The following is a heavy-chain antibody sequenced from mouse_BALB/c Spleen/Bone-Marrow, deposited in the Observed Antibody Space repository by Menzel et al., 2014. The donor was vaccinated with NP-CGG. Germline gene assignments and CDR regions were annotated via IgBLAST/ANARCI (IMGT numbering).Heavy chain of an antibody. V-gene: IGHV1S41*01. CDR1: GYTFTSYW. CDR3: AYYRYDVNY. D-gene: IGHD2-14*01. CDR2: IAPGSVST. Sequence: DLVKPGASVKLSCKASGYTFTSYWINWIKPRPGQGLEWIGRIAPGSVSTYYNEMFKGKATLTVDTSSSTAYILLSSLSSEDSAVYFCAYYRYDVNYWGQGTTLTVSS. J-gene: IGHJ2*01.